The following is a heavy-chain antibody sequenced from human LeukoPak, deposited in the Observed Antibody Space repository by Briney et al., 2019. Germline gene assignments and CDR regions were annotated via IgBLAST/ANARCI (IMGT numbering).Heavy chain of an antibody. D-gene: IGHD3-22*01. CDR3: ATVTYYYDSSGYLDY. V-gene: IGHV1-2*02. CDR1: GYTFTGYY. Sequence: ASVKVSCRASGYTFTGYYMHWVRQAPGQGLEWMGWINPNSGGTNYAQKFQGRVTMTEDTSTDTAYMELSSLRSEDTAVYYCATVTYYYDSSGYLDYWGQGTLVTVSS. J-gene: IGHJ4*02. CDR2: INPNSGGT.